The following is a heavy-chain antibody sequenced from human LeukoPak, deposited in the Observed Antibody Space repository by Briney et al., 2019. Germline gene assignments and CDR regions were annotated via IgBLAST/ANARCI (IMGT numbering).Heavy chain of an antibody. CDR2: ISWDSGSI. D-gene: IGHD3-22*01. Sequence: PGGSLRLSCAASGFTVDDYAMHWVRQAPGKGLEWVSVISWDSGSIGYADSVKGRFTISRDNSKNTLYLQMNRLRAEDTAVYYCARDGNGYSSTFAYWGQGTLVTVYS. V-gene: IGHV3-9*01. CDR1: GFTVDDYA. CDR3: ARDGNGYSSTFAY. J-gene: IGHJ4*02.